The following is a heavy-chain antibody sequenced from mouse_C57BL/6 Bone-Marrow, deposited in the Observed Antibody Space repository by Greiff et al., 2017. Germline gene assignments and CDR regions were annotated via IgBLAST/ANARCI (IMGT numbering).Heavy chain of an antibody. D-gene: IGHD1-1*01. CDR3: ARHKGGNYGSSFYAMDY. CDR2: IWSDGST. Sequence: LVAPSQSLSITCTVSGFSLTSYGVPWVRQPPGKGLEWLVVIWSDGSTTYNSALKSRLSISKDNSKSQVVLKMNSLQTDDTAMYYCARHKGGNYGSSFYAMDYWGQGTSGTVSS. CDR1: GFSLTSYG. V-gene: IGHV2-6-2*01. J-gene: IGHJ4*01.